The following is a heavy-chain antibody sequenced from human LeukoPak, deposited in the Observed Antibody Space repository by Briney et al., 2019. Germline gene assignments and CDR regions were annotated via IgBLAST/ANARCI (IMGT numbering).Heavy chain of an antibody. V-gene: IGHV1-69*05. J-gene: IGHJ6*03. CDR3: ERSYYDSSGYSYYYYYYMDV. Sequence: SVRVSCEASGGTFSSYAISWVRQAPGQGLEWMGRIIPIFGTANYAQKFQGRVTITTDESTSTAYMELSSLRSEDTAVYYCERSYYDSSGYSYYYYYYMDVWGKGTTVTVSS. D-gene: IGHD3-22*01. CDR1: GGTFSSYA. CDR2: IIPIFGTA.